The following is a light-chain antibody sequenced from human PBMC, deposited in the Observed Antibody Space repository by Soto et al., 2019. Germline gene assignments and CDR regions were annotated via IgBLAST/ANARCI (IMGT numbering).Light chain of an antibody. CDR3: QHYDNFPRAIT. J-gene: IGKJ5*01. CDR1: QDISSY. CDR2: DAS. Sequence: DIQMTQSPSSLSASLGHRVTISCQASQDISSYLNWYQQKPGKAPKLLIYDASNLETGVPSRFSGSGSGTDFTFTISSLQPEDIATYYCQHYDNFPRAITFGQGTRLEIK. V-gene: IGKV1-33*01.